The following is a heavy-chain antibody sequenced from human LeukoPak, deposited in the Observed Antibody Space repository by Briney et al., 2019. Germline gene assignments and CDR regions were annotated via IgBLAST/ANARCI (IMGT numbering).Heavy chain of an antibody. Sequence: GRSLRLYCEASGFTFSSYGMHGVRQAPGKGLEWVAVIWYDGSNKYYADSVKGRFTISRDNSKNTLYLQMNSLRAEDTVVYYCAREYGSGLEGPDYWGQGTLVTVSS. CDR3: AREYGSGLEGPDY. V-gene: IGHV3-33*01. CDR2: IWYDGSNK. D-gene: IGHD3-10*01. CDR1: GFTFSSYG. J-gene: IGHJ4*02.